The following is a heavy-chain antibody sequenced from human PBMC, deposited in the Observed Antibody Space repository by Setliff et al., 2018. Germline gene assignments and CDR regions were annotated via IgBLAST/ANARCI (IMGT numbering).Heavy chain of an antibody. D-gene: IGHD5-18*01. CDR2: ISYSGST. Sequence: LSLTCTVSGGSISSNTYYWSWIRQHPGKGLEWIGYISYSGSTYYNPSLKSRVSISIDTSKNQFSLNLSSVTAADTAVYYCARVATAMLDAFDIWGQGTMVTVSS. CDR1: GGSISSNTYY. J-gene: IGHJ3*02. CDR3: ARVATAMLDAFDI. V-gene: IGHV4-31*03.